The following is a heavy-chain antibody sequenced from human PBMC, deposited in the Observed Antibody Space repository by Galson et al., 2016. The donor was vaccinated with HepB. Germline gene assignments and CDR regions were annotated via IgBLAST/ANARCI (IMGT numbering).Heavy chain of an antibody. D-gene: IGHD6-19*01. CDR2: ISGSGATT. CDR1: GFTFSSYA. Sequence: SLRLSCAASGFTFSSYAMSWVRQAPGKGLEWVSTISGSGATTYVADSVKGRFTMSRDNSKNTLYLQMNSLRVEDTAIYYCAKGGQWLLRGPGWFDSWGQGTLVSVSS. CDR3: AKGGQWLLRGPGWFDS. J-gene: IGHJ5*01. V-gene: IGHV3-23*01.